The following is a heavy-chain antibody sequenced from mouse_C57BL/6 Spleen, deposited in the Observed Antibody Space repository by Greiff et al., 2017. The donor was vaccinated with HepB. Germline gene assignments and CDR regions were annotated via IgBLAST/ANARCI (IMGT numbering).Heavy chain of an antibody. Sequence: EVMLVESGGGLVQPGGSLKLSCAASGFTFSDYYMYWVRQTPEQRLEWVAYISNGGGSTYYPDTVKGRFTISRDNAKNTLYLQMSRLKSEDTAMYYCARNWFAYWGQGTLVTVSA. J-gene: IGHJ3*01. CDR2: ISNGGGST. CDR1: GFTFSDYY. CDR3: ARNWFAY. V-gene: IGHV5-12*01.